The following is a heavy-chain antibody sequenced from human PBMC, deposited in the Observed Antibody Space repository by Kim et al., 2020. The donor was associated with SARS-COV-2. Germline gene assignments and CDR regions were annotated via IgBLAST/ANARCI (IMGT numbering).Heavy chain of an antibody. CDR2: ISGSGGST. Sequence: GGSLRLSCAASGFTFSSYAMSWVRQAPGKGLEWVSAISGSGGSTYYADSVKGRFTISRDNSKNTLYLQMNSLRAEDTAVYYCAKDLVVVAANHYWYFDLWGRGTLVTVSS. V-gene: IGHV3-23*01. J-gene: IGHJ2*01. D-gene: IGHD2-15*01. CDR1: GFTFSSYA. CDR3: AKDLVVVAANHYWYFDL.